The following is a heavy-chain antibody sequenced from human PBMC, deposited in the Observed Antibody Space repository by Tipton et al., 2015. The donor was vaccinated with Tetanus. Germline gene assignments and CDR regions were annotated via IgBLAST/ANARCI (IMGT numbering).Heavy chain of an antibody. J-gene: IGHJ4*01. CDR3: ATVGLVTASVKY. V-gene: IGHV4-31*03. Sequence: GLVKPSDTLSLTCTVSGGSLTNGGYYWSWIRQHPGKGLDWIGYISYTGTTHYNPSLKSRVTISLDRSKNQFSLKLTSVTAADTAVYYCATVGLVTASVKYWGQGTLVTVSS. D-gene: IGHD2-21*02. CDR1: GGSLTNGGYY. CDR2: ISYTGTT.